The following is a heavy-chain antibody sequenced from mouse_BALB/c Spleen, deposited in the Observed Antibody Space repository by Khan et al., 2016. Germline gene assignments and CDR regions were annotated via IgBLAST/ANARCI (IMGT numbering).Heavy chain of an antibody. Sequence: QVQLQQSGAELVRPGASVTLSCKASGYTFTDYEMHWVKQTPVHGLEWIGAIDPETGGTAYNQKFKGKATLTADKSSSTAYMELRSLTSEDSAVYYCTRCGYGNYDYWGQGTTLTVSS. D-gene: IGHD2-10*02. CDR1: GYTFTDYE. V-gene: IGHV1-15*01. CDR2: IDPETGGT. CDR3: TRCGYGNYDY. J-gene: IGHJ2*01.